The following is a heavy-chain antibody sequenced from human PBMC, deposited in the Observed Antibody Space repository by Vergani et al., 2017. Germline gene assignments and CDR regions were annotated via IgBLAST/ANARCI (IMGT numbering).Heavy chain of an antibody. CDR3: ARDRAYGYGYDY. D-gene: IGHD5-18*01. CDR1: GGSVSSGSYY. Sequence: QVQLQESGPGLVKPSETLSLTCTVSGGSVSSGSYYWSWIRQPAGKGLEWIGYIYYSGSTNYNPSLRSRVTISVDTSKNQFSLKVSSVTAADTAVYYCARDRAYGYGYDYWGQGTLVTVSS. J-gene: IGHJ4*02. V-gene: IGHV4-61*01. CDR2: IYYSGST.